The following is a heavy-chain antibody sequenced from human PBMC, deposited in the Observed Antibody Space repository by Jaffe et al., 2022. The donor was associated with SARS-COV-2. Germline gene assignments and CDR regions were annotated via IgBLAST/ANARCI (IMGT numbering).Heavy chain of an antibody. CDR2: IDDAGSSK. Sequence: EVLLVESGGGLVKPGGSLRLSCAASGFTFSDFAMTWVRQAPGKGLEWVSSIDDAGSSKYYADSVKGRHTISRDNAQNSVWLQMNSLRAEDTAVYFCVRDGYGYRGRFDFWGQGALVTVSS. V-gene: IGHV3-21*01. D-gene: IGHD3-16*01. CDR1: GFTFSDFA. J-gene: IGHJ4*02. CDR3: VRDGYGYRGRFDF.